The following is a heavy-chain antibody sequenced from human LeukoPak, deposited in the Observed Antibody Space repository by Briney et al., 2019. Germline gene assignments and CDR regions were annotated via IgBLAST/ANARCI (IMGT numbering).Heavy chain of an antibody. Sequence: PSETLSLTCTVSGGTVSSADYYWSWIRHPPGKGLEWIGEINHSGSTNYNPSLKSRVTISVDTSKNQFSLKLSSVTAADTAVYYCARRAVNYDYVWGSYRYTAFDYWGQGTLVTVSS. CDR1: GGTVSSADYY. D-gene: IGHD3-16*02. CDR2: INHSGST. V-gene: IGHV4-34*01. CDR3: ARRAVNYDYVWGSYRYTAFDY. J-gene: IGHJ4*02.